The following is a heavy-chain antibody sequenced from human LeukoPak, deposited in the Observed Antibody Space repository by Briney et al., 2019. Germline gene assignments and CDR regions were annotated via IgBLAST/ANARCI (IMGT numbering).Heavy chain of an antibody. CDR3: ARGVGVPAAIGRAFDI. J-gene: IGHJ3*02. Sequence: SETLSLTCTVSGGSISSGGYYWSWIRQHPGKGLEWIGYIYYSGSTYYNPSLKSRVTISVDTSKNQFSLKLSSVTAADTALYYCARGVGVPAAIGRAFDIWGQGTMVTVSS. CDR1: GGSISSGGYY. CDR2: IYYSGST. V-gene: IGHV4-31*03. D-gene: IGHD2-2*01.